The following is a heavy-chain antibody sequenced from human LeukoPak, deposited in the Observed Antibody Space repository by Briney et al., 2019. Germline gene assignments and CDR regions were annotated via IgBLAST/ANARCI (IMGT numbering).Heavy chain of an antibody. D-gene: IGHD2-15*01. Sequence: SETLSLTCTVSGGSISSYYWSWIRQPPGKGLEWIGYIYYSGSTNYNPSLKSRVTISVDTSKNQFSLKLCSVTAADTAVYYCARLRGYCSGGSCYPDAFDIWGQGTMVTVSS. CDR1: GGSISSYY. CDR2: IYYSGST. CDR3: ARLRGYCSGGSCYPDAFDI. J-gene: IGHJ3*02. V-gene: IGHV4-59*01.